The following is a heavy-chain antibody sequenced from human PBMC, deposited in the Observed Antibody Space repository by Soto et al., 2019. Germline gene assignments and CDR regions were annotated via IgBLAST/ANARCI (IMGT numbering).Heavy chain of an antibody. V-gene: IGHV4-59*08. CDR2: IYYSGST. CDR1: GGSISSYY. Sequence: SETLSLTCTVSGGSISSYYWSWIRQPPGKGLEWIGYIYYSGSTNYNPSLKSRVTISVDTSKNQFSLKLSSVTATDTAVYYCARRSSTTVTFDYWGQGILVTVS. J-gene: IGHJ4*02. D-gene: IGHD4-17*01. CDR3: ARRSSTTVTFDY.